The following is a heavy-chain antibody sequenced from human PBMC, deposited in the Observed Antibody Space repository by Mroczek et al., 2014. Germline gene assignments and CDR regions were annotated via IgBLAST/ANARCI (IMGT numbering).Heavy chain of an antibody. CDR1: GFTFSSYD. J-gene: IGHJ6*02. V-gene: IGHV3-13*01. Sequence: ESGGGLVQPGGSLRLSCAASGFTFSSYDMHWVRQATGKGLEWVSAIGTAGDTYYPGSVKGRFTISRENAKNSLYLQMNSLRAGDTAVYYCARGSASSGCSSTSCYNPYSDPDLYYYYGMDVVGPRDHGHPSP. CDR2: IGTAGDT. CDR3: ARGSASSGCSSTSCYNPYSDPDLYYYYGMDV. D-gene: IGHD2-2*02.